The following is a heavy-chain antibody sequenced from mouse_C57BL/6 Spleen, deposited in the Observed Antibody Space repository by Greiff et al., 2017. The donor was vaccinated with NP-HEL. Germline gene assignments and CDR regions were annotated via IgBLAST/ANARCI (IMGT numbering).Heavy chain of an antibody. CDR3: TLTGTVYFDY. J-gene: IGHJ2*01. Sequence: EVQLQQSGAELVRPGASVKLSCTASGFNIKDDYMHWVKQRPEQGLEWIGWIDPENGDTEYASKFQGKATITADTSSNTAYLQLSSLTSEDTAVYYCTLTGTVYFDYWGQGTTLTVSS. CDR1: GFNIKDDY. V-gene: IGHV14-4*01. D-gene: IGHD4-1*01. CDR2: IDPENGDT.